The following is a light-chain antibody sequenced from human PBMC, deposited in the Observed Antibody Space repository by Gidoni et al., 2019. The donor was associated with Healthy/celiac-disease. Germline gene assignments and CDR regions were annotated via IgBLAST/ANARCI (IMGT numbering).Light chain of an antibody. J-gene: IGKJ4*01. V-gene: IGKV3-11*01. CDR2: AAS. CDR1: QSVSSY. CDR3: QQRYNTPLT. Sequence: PGERATLSCRASQSVSSYLAWYQQKPGQAPRLLIYAASSLHTGIPARFSGSGSGTDFTLTISSLEPEDFAAYYCQQRYNTPLTFGGGTKVEIK.